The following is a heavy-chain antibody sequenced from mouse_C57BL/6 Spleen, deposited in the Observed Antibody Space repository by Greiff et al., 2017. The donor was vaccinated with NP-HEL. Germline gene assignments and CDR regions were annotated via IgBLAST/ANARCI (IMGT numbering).Heavy chain of an antibody. V-gene: IGHV5-9*01. CDR2: ISGGGGNT. CDR1: GFTFSSYT. D-gene: IGHD1-1*01. Sequence: EVQRVESGGGLVKPGGSLKLSCAASGFTFSSYTMSWVRQTPEKRLEWVATISGGGGNTYYPDSVKGRFTISRDNAKNTLYLQMSSLRSEDTALYYCARQGAITTVVAPPYWYFDVWGTGTTVTVSS. J-gene: IGHJ1*03. CDR3: ARQGAITTVVAPPYWYFDV.